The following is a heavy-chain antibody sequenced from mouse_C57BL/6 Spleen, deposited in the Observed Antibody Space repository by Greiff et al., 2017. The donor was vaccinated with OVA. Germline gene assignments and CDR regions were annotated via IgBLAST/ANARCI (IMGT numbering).Heavy chain of an antibody. J-gene: IGHJ4*01. V-gene: IGHV10-3*01. CDR1: GFTFNTYA. D-gene: IGHD1-1*01. CDR3: VRDMGYGSSYDYAMDY. Sequence: EVQRVESGGGLVQPKGSLKLSCAASGFTFNTYAMHWVRQAPGKGLEWVARIRSKSSNYATYYADSVKDRFTISRDDSQSMLYLQMNNLKTEDTAMYYCVRDMGYGSSYDYAMDYWGQGTSVTVSS. CDR2: IRSKSSNYAT.